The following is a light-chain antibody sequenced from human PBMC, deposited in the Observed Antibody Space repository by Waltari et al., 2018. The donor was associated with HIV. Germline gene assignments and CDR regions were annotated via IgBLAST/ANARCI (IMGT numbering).Light chain of an antibody. J-gene: IGLJ3*02. CDR3: QSYDSSKWV. CDR1: SGSIASNY. Sequence: NFMLTQPHSVSESPGKTVTISCTGSSGSIASNYVQWYQPRPGSAPTTVIYADNQRPSGVPDRFSGSIDRSSNSASLTISGLKTEDEADYYCQSYDSSKWVFGGGTKLTVL. CDR2: ADN. V-gene: IGLV6-57*02.